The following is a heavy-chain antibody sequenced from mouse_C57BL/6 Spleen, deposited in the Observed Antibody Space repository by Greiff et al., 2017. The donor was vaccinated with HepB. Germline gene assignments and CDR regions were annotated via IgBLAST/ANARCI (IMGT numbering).Heavy chain of an antibody. D-gene: IGHD1-1*01. Sequence: EVHLVESGGGLVKPGGSLKLSCAASGFTFSSYAMSWVRQTPEKRLEWVATISDGGSYTYYPDNVKGRFTISRDNAKNNLYLQMSHLKSEDTAMYYCARDRHYYGSLYYFDYWGQGTTLTVSS. J-gene: IGHJ2*01. CDR1: GFTFSSYA. CDR2: ISDGGSYT. CDR3: ARDRHYYGSLYYFDY. V-gene: IGHV5-4*01.